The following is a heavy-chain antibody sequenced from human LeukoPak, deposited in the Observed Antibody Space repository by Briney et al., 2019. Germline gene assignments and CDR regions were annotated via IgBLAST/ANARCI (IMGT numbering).Heavy chain of an antibody. V-gene: IGHV3-9*03. CDR1: GFTFDDYA. CDR3: AKAFCSSTSCQGDY. D-gene: IGHD2-2*01. J-gene: IGHJ4*02. CDR2: ISWNSGSI. Sequence: GGSLRLSCAASGFTFDDYAMHWVRQAPGKGLEWVSGISWNSGSIGYADSVKGRFTISRDNAKNSLYLQMNSLRAEDMALYHCAKAFCSSTSCQGDYWGQGTLVTVSS.